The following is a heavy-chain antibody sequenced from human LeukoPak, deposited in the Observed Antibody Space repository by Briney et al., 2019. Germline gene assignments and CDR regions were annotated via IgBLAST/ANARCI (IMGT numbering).Heavy chain of an antibody. V-gene: IGHV3-66*01. CDR2: IYSGGST. D-gene: IGHD3-22*01. Sequence: GGSLRLSCAASGFTVSSNYMSWVRQAPGKGLEWVSVIYSGGSTYYADSVKGRFTISRDNSKNTLYLQMNSLRAEDTAVYYCAITNYYDSSVGLGGAAFDIWGQGTMVTVSS. J-gene: IGHJ3*02. CDR3: AITNYYDSSVGLGGAAFDI. CDR1: GFTVSSNY.